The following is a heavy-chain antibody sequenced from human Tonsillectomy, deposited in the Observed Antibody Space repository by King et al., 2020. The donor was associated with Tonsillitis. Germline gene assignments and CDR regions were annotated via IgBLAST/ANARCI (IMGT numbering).Heavy chain of an antibody. CDR1: GYTFTSYY. D-gene: IGHD6-13*01. Sequence: QLVQSGAEVKKPGASVKVSCKASGYTFTSYYMHWVRQAPGQGLEWMGIINPSGGSTIYAQKFQGRVTMTRDTSTSTVYMELSSLRCEDTAVDYCSSDFLAGSSWFHILFAPGGQGTVVTVSS. CDR2: INPSGGST. V-gene: IGHV1-46*03. J-gene: IGHJ5*02. CDR3: SSDFLAGSSWFHILFAP.